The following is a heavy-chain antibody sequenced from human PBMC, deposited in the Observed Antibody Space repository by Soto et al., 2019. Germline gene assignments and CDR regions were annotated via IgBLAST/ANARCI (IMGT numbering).Heavy chain of an antibody. V-gene: IGHV4-4*02. J-gene: IGHJ6*02. CDR3: AKFQDYYQGIDV. CDR1: GASISNYNW. Sequence: QVQLQESGPGRVKPSGTLSLTCAVSGASISNYNWWTWVRQPPGKGLEWIGEIYHDGSTNYNPSLKSRVTLSIDNSKNQFSLNLSSMTAADTAIYYCAKFQDYYQGIDVWGQGTTVTVSS. CDR2: IYHDGST.